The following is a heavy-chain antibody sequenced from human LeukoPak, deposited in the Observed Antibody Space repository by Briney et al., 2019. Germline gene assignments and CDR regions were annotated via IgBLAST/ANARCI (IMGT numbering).Heavy chain of an antibody. V-gene: IGHV4-59*01. J-gene: IGHJ4*02. D-gene: IGHD4-17*01. CDR2: IYNSGNT. CDR1: GGSISSYY. Sequence: SETLSLTCTVSGGSISSYYWGWIRQPPGKGLDWIGYIYNSGNTNYNPSLKSRVTISVDASKNQFSLKLSSVTAADTAVYYCARAGYGDYLGDYWGQGTLVTVSS. CDR3: ARAGYGDYLGDY.